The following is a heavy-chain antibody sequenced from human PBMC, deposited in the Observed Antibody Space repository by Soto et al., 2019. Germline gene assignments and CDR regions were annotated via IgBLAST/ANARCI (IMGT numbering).Heavy chain of an antibody. CDR2: IYTSGST. CDR3: AREHDSGSYFGDAGWGDP. J-gene: IGHJ5*02. V-gene: IGHV4-4*07. D-gene: IGHD1-26*01. CDR1: GGSISSYY. Sequence: SEPLSLTCTVSGGSISSYYWSWIRQPAGKGLEWIGRIYTSGSTNYNPSLKSRVTMSVDTSKNQFSLKLSSVTAADTAVYYCAREHDSGSYFGDAGWGDPWGQGPLVTGS.